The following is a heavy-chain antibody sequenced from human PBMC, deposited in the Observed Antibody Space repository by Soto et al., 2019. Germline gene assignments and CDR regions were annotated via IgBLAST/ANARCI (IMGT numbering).Heavy chain of an antibody. CDR2: ISANNDHT. CDR3: ARGTYFDS. Sequence: QVQLVQSGAEVKKPGASVKISCKASGYTLNTYGITWVRKAPGQGQECMGWISANNDHTNYPQKLQVRVTMTTDTSTSTAYMELRSLTYDDTGGYYCARGTYFDSWGQGTLVTVSS. J-gene: IGHJ4*02. CDR1: GYTLNTYG. V-gene: IGHV1-18*01.